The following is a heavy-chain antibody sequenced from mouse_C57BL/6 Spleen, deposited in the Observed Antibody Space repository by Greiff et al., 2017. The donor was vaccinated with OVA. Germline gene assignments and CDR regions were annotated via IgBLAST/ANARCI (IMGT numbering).Heavy chain of an antibody. V-gene: IGHV14-1*01. D-gene: IGHD2-10*02. J-gene: IGHJ2*01. CDR3: TRGYALYYFDY. CDR1: GFNIKDYY. CDR2: IDPEDGDT. Sequence: EVQLQQSGAELVRPGASVKLSCTASGFNIKDYYMHWVKQRPEQGLEWIGRIDPEDGDTEYAPKFQGKATMTADTSSNTAYLQLSSLTSEDTAVYYCTRGYALYYFDYWGQGTTLTVSS.